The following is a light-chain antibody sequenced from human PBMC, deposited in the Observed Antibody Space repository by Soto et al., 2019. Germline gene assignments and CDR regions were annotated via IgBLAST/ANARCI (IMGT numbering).Light chain of an antibody. CDR1: QRISSTY. Sequence: EIVFTQSPGSLSLSLGERATLSCTASQRISSTYLAWYHQKPGQAPRLLVYGASIRATGIPDRFNGSGSGTDFTLTISRLEPEDFAVYYCQQYGRSHTFGGGTKVDIK. V-gene: IGKV3-20*01. J-gene: IGKJ4*01. CDR3: QQYGRSHT. CDR2: GAS.